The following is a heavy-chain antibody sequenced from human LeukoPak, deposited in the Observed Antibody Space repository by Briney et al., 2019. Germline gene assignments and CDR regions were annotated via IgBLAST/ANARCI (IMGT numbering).Heavy chain of an antibody. J-gene: IGHJ4*02. D-gene: IGHD6-19*01. CDR1: GFTFNNYA. CDR2: ISFDGSSK. V-gene: IGHV3-30*18. Sequence: GGSLRLSCAASGFTFNNYAMHWVRKTPGKGLEWVAVISFDGSSKYYGDSVRGRFTISRDNSKNTLYLHTNSLRSEDTALYYCAKDPGSDTSGWYNIEYLGQGTLVTVSS. CDR3: AKDPGSDTSGWYNIEY.